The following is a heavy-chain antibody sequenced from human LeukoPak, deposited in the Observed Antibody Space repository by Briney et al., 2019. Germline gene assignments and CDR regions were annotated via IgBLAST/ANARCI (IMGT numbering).Heavy chain of an antibody. D-gene: IGHD6-19*01. CDR1: GFTFSSYA. Sequence: QPGGSLILSCAASGFTFSSYAMYWVRPAPGKGLEWVSGIFGSGGSTHYADSVKGRFTISRDNSKNTVYLQMNSLRAEDTAVYYCAKTTTGYSSGRFPGWPVDYWGQGTLVTVSS. J-gene: IGHJ4*02. CDR3: AKTTTGYSSGRFPGWPVDY. CDR2: IFGSGGST. V-gene: IGHV3-23*01.